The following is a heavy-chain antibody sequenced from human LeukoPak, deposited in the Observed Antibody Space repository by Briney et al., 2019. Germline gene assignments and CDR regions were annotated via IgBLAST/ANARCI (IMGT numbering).Heavy chain of an antibody. CDR2: VRYPGRT. Sequence: PSETLSLTCTVSGGSIGQFYWIWARQPPGKGLEWIGYVRYPGRTNYNPSLKSRVTISADTSKKQFSLNLNSVTATDTAIYYCARSAATEGPNWFDPWGPGTLVTVSS. CDR1: GGSIGQFY. D-gene: IGHD6-25*01. J-gene: IGHJ5*02. V-gene: IGHV4-59*01. CDR3: ARSAATEGPNWFDP.